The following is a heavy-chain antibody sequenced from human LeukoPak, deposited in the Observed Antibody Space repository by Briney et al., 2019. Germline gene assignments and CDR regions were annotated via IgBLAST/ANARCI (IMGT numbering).Heavy chain of an antibody. J-gene: IGHJ4*02. CDR1: GFTFSAYG. D-gene: IGHD5-24*01. V-gene: IGHV3-33*01. CDR2: IWYDGSHK. CDR3: ARDSDGYIDYFDY. Sequence: GGSLRLSCAASGFTFSAYGMHWVRQAPGKGLEWVAVIWYDGSHKYYADSVKGRFTISRDNSKNTLYLQMNSLRAEDAAVYYCARDSDGYIDYFDYGGQGSLVTVSS.